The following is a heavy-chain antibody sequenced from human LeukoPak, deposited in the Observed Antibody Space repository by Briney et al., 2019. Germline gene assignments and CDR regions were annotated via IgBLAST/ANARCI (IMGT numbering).Heavy chain of an antibody. D-gene: IGHD3-10*01. CDR3: ATSPDPGEPLSHDAFDI. CDR2: FDPEDGET. J-gene: IGHJ3*02. CDR1: GYTLTELS. Sequence: ASVKVSCKVPGYTLTELSMHWVRQAPGKGLEWMGGFDPEDGETIYAQKFQGRVTMTEDTSTDTAYMELSSLRSEDTAVYYCATSPDPGEPLSHDAFDIWGQGTMVTVSS. V-gene: IGHV1-24*01.